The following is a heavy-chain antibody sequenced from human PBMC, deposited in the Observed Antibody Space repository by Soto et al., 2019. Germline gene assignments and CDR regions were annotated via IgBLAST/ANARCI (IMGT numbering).Heavy chain of an antibody. J-gene: IGHJ5*02. CDR1: GFTFSSYS. Sequence: GGSLRLSCAASGFTFSSYSMNWVRQAPGKGLEWVSSISSSSSYIYYADSVKGRFTISRDNAKNSLYLQMNSLRAEDTAVYYCARDSNGGSYYSSWFDPWGQGTLVTVSS. D-gene: IGHD1-26*01. CDR2: ISSSSSYI. V-gene: IGHV3-21*01. CDR3: ARDSNGGSYYSSWFDP.